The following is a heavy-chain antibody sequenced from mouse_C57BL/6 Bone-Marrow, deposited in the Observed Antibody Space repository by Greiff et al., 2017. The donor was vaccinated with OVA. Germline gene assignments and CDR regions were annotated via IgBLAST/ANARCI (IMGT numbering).Heavy chain of an antibody. CDR2: ISSGGSYT. D-gene: IGHD2-4*01. CDR1: GFTFSSYG. CDR3: ARHPYDYDGSGTDY. V-gene: IGHV5-6*01. Sequence: EVHLVESGGDLVKPGGSLKLSCAASGFTFSSYGMSWVRQTPDKRLEWVATISSGGSYTYYPDSVKGRFTISRDNAKNTLYLQMSSLKSEDTAMYYCARHPYDYDGSGTDYWGQGTTLTVSS. J-gene: IGHJ2*01.